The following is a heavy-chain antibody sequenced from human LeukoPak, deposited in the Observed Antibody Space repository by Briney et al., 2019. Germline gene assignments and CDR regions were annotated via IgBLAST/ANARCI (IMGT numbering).Heavy chain of an antibody. V-gene: IGHV4-4*07. CDR2: IFSRGTT. CDR1: GGSIRGYY. D-gene: IGHD1-1*01. CDR3: ARDHNGGFDP. Sequence: SETLSLTCTISGGSIRGYYWSWIRQPAGKGLEWIRRIFSRGTTNYNPSLKSRVTMSVDTSKNQFSLKLSSVTAADTAVYYCARDHNGGFDPWGQGTLVTVSS. J-gene: IGHJ5*02.